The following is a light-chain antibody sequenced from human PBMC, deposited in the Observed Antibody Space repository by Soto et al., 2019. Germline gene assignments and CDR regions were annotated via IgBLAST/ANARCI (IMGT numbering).Light chain of an antibody. J-gene: IGKJ2*01. Sequence: DIQMTQSPSSVSASLGDRVTITCRASQHISTWLVWYPQKPWKAPQLLIYAAYSLQTGVPSRFRGSGSGTDFSPTISSLQPEDSATYYCQQANSFPFTFGQGTRLEI. CDR1: QHISTW. CDR2: AAY. CDR3: QQANSFPFT. V-gene: IGKV1-12*01.